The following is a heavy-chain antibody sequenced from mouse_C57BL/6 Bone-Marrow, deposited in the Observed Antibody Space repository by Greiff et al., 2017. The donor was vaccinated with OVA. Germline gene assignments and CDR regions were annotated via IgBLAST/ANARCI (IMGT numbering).Heavy chain of an antibody. V-gene: IGHV1-47*01. D-gene: IGHD4-1*01. CDR1: GYTFTTYP. CDR3: ARGGNWDDLFDY. CDR2: FHPYNDDT. J-gene: IGHJ2*01. Sequence: QVQLKESGAELVKPGASVKMSCKASGYTFTTYPIEWMKQNHGKSLEWIGNFHPYNDDTKYNEKFKGKATLTVEKSSSTVYLELSRLTSDDSAVYYCARGGNWDDLFDYWGQGTTLTVSS.